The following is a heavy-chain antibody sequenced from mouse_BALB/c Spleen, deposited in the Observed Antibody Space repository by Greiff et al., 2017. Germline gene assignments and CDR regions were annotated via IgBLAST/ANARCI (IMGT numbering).Heavy chain of an antibody. CDR2: ILPASGST. Sequence: QVQLQQSGAELMKPGASVKISCKATGYTFSSYWIEWVKQRPGHGLEWIGEILPASGSTNYNEKFKGKATFTADTSSNTAYMQLSSLTSEDSAVYYCAREGGLRRNWYFDVWGAGTTVTVSS. J-gene: IGHJ1*01. D-gene: IGHD2-4*01. V-gene: IGHV1-9*01. CDR3: AREGGLRRNWYFDV. CDR1: GYTFSSYW.